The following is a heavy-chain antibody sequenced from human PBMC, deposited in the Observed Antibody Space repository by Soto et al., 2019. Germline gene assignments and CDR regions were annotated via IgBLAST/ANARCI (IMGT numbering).Heavy chain of an antibody. CDR1: GGSISRYY. CDR2: IYYSGST. V-gene: IGHV4-59*01. D-gene: IGHD3-3*01. J-gene: IGHJ6*02. Sequence: SETLSPTCTVSGGSISRYYWSWIRQPPGKGLEWIGYIYYSGSTNYNPSLKSRVTISVDTSKNQFSLKLSSVTAADTAVYYCARGTGVFTIERCYYQGMAVWGQGTTVT. CDR3: ARGTGVFTIERCYYQGMAV.